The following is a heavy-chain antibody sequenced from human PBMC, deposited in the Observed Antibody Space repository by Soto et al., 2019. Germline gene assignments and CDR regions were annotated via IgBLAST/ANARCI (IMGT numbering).Heavy chain of an antibody. CDR3: AKEESYDYFDF. Sequence: EVQLLESGGSLVQPGGSLGLSCAASGFTFANYAMNWVRQAPGKGLEWVSRISGAGGITYQADSVKGRFTISRDNSKNTLYLQMNSLRAEDTAVYYCAKEESYDYFDFWGQGTLVTVSS. J-gene: IGHJ4*02. CDR2: ISGAGGIT. V-gene: IGHV3-23*01. D-gene: IGHD3-22*01. CDR1: GFTFANYA.